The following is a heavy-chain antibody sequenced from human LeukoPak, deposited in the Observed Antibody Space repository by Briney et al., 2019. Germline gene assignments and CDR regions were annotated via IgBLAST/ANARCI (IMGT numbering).Heavy chain of an antibody. CDR1: GFTFSGYW. CDR3: TRARSGASRDY. Sequence: GGSLRLSCEASGFTFSGYWMSWVRQAPGEGLEWVATIKQDGSDQYYVDSVKGRFSISRDNAKNSLYLQMNSLRAEDTAVYYCTRARSGASRDYWGQGSLVTVSS. J-gene: IGHJ4*02. CDR2: IKQDGSDQ. V-gene: IGHV3-7*01. D-gene: IGHD1-26*01.